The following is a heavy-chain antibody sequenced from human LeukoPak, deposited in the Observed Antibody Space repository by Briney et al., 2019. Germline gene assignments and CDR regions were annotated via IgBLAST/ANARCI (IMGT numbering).Heavy chain of an antibody. D-gene: IGHD6-19*01. J-gene: IGHJ6*03. CDR3: ARGHSGWPYYYYYYYMDV. CDR1: GGSFSGYY. CDR2: INHSGST. V-gene: IGHV4-34*01. Sequence: SETLSLTCAVYGGSFSGYYWSWIRQPPGKGLEWIGEINHSGSTNYNPSLKSRVTISVDTSKNQFSLKLSSVTAADTAVYYCARGHSGWPYYYYYYYMDVWGKGTTVTVSS.